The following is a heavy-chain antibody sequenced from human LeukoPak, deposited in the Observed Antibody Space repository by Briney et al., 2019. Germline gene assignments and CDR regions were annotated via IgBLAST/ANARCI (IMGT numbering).Heavy chain of an antibody. CDR2: INHSGST. Sequence: SETLSLTCAVYGGSFSGYYWSWIRQPPGKGLEWVGEINHSGSTNYNPSLKSRVTISVDTSKNQFSLKLSSVTAADTAVYYCARGLKVPAASRPKDYYYYMDVWGKGTTVTVSS. CDR3: ARGLKVPAASRPKDYYYYMDV. D-gene: IGHD2-2*01. V-gene: IGHV4-34*01. J-gene: IGHJ6*03. CDR1: GGSFSGYY.